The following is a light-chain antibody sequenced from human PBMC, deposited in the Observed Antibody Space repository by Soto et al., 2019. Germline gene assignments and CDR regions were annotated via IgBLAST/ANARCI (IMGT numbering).Light chain of an antibody. J-gene: IGKJ1*01. CDR1: QTISAKY. CDR3: HHYDTPPTWT. CDR2: SAS. V-gene: IGKV3-20*01. Sequence: EIVLTQSPGTLSLSPGERASLSCRASQTISAKYLSWYQQKPGQAPRLLIYSASSRAAGIPDRFSGSGSGADFTLTISRLEPGDFAVYYCHHYDTPPTWTFGQGTKV.